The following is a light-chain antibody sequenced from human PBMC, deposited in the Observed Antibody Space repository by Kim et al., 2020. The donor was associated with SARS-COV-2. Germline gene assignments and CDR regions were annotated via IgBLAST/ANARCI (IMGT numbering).Light chain of an antibody. CDR2: YDS. CDR1: NIGSKS. J-gene: IGLJ3*02. V-gene: IGLV3-21*04. Sequence: PGKTARITCGGNNIGSKSVHWYQQKPGQAPVLVIYYDSDRPSGIPERFSGSNSGNTATLTISRVEAGDEADYYCQVWDSSSDHPVFGGGTKLTVL. CDR3: QVWDSSSDHPV.